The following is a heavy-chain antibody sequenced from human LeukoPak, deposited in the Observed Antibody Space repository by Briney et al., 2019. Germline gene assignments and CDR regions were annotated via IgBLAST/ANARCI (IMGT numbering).Heavy chain of an antibody. D-gene: IGHD3-22*01. V-gene: IGHV3-23*01. Sequence: GGSLRLSCAASGFTFDNYAMSWVRQAPGKGLEWVSAISGSGGSTYYADSVKGRFTISRDNSNNTLYLQMNSLRAEDTAVYYCAKAGDNSGNYGAFDIWGQGTMVTVSS. CDR1: GFTFDNYA. CDR2: ISGSGGST. CDR3: AKAGDNSGNYGAFDI. J-gene: IGHJ3*02.